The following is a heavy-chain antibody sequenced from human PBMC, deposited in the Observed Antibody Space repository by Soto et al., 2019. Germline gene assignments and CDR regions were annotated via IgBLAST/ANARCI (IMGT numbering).Heavy chain of an antibody. V-gene: IGHV4-34*01. CDR1: GGSFSGYY. CDR3: ARVPYGRYNKNWFDP. CDR2: INHSGST. J-gene: IGHJ5*02. Sequence: QVQLQQWGAGLLKPSETLSLTCAVYGGSFSGYYWSWIRQPPGKGLEWMGEINHSGSTNYNPSLKSRVTISVDTSKNQFSLKLSSVTAADTAVYYCARVPYGRYNKNWFDPWGQGTLVTVSS. D-gene: IGHD1-1*01.